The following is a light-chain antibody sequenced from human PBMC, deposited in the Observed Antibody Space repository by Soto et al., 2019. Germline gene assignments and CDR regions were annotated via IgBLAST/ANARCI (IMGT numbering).Light chain of an antibody. J-gene: IGKJ1*01. V-gene: IGKV3-20*01. Sequence: EIVLTQSPGTLSLYLVERDTLSCRSSQSVSGHYLAWYHPPPGKDHRLPSDGAYSRATRIPDMCTANGYGTDFTLTITTLEPEDFAVYYCQQYGSSPRTVGLGTKVDIK. CDR3: QQYGSSPRT. CDR1: QSVSGHY. CDR2: GAY.